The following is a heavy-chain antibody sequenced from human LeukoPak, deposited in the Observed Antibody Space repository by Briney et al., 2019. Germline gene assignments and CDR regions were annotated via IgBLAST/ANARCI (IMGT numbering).Heavy chain of an antibody. D-gene: IGHD2-15*01. CDR2: SNYRGSA. J-gene: IGHJ4*02. Sequence: KSSETLSLTCTVSGGSISSGDYYWSWIRQPPGKGLEYIGYSNYRGSAYYNPSLKSRVTISVDTSKSQFSLKLSSVTAADTAVYYCARASNLLSGFDYWGQGTLVTVSS. V-gene: IGHV4-30-4*01. CDR1: GGSISSGDYY. CDR3: ARASNLLSGFDY.